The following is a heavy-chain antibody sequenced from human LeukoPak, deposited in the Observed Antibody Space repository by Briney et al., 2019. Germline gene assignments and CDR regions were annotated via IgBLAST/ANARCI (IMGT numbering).Heavy chain of an antibody. Sequence: ASVKVSCKASGYSFTRYYIHWVRQAPGQGLEWRGCINPKIGGTNYAQKFQGRVTMTRDTSISTAYMELSRLTSDDTAVYFCARDGLTYYYGSGSYYNDSWGQGTLVTVSS. CDR1: GYSFTRYY. CDR2: INPKIGGT. V-gene: IGHV1-2*02. CDR3: ARDGLTYYYGSGSYYNDS. D-gene: IGHD3-10*01. J-gene: IGHJ5*01.